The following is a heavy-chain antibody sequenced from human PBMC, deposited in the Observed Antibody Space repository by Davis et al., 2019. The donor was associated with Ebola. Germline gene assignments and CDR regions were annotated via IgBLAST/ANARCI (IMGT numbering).Heavy chain of an antibody. CDR2: ISYDGSNK. Sequence: GESLKISCAASGFTFSSYWMSWVRQAPGKGLEWVAVISYDGSNKYYADSVKGRFTISRDNSKNTLYLQMNSLRAEDTAVYYCARGVSKGDYALYYYGMDVWGQGTTVTVSS. V-gene: IGHV3-30-3*01. CDR1: GFTFSSYW. D-gene: IGHD4-17*01. J-gene: IGHJ6*02. CDR3: ARGVSKGDYALYYYGMDV.